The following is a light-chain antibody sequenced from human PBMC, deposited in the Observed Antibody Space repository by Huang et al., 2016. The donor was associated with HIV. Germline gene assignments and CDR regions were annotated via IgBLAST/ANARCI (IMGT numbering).Light chain of an antibody. CDR3: QQSYSTPLT. V-gene: IGKV1-39*01. CDR2: AAS. Sequence: DIQMTQSPSSLSASVGDRVTITCRASQSIDTSLNWYQQKPGKAPKLLIYAASILQSGVPSRFSCSGSGTDFTLTISSLQPEDCATFYWQQSYSTPLTFGGGTKVEIK. CDR1: QSIDTS. J-gene: IGKJ4*01.